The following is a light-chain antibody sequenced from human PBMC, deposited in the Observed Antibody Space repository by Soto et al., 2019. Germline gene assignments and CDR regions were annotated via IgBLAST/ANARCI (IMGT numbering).Light chain of an antibody. CDR3: QQRKNWPPIT. CDR1: QNVDKF. V-gene: IGKV3-11*01. CDR2: DSS. J-gene: IGKJ5*01. Sequence: EIELTQSPATLSLSPGETSTLXXRASQNVDKFLAWYQQRPGQPPRLLXFDSSNRATGVPVRFSGSGSGTVFTLTIGSLEPEDSAVYYCQQRKNWPPITFGQGTRLEIK.